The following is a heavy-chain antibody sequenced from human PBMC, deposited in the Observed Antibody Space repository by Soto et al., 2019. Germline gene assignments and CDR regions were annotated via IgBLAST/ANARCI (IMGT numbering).Heavy chain of an antibody. J-gene: IGHJ4*02. CDR1: GFTFSSYT. Sequence: EVQLLESGEGLVQPGGSLRLSCAASGFTFSSYTMSWVRQAPGKGLEWVSAISGSGGSTYYADSVKGRFTISRDNSKNTLYLQVNSLRAEDTAGYYFAKALSSGWYRGGFDYGGQGTLVTVSS. CDR2: ISGSGGST. D-gene: IGHD6-19*01. V-gene: IGHV3-23*01. CDR3: AKALSSGWYRGGFDY.